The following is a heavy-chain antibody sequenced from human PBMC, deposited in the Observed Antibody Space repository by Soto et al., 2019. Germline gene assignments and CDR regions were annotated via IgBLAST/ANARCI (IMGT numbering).Heavy chain of an antibody. V-gene: IGHV3-23*01. Sequence: LGLSCAASGFTLSCYTMSWSPQAPGTGLEWISTINSRDQNTFYAGSVMGRFTISRDHSKHTLTLQMNSLRAEATAVYNCAKGGLGDCSTTSCFFVFDYWGLGALVTVSS. CDR2: INSRDQNT. D-gene: IGHD2-2*01. J-gene: IGHJ4*02. CDR3: AKGGLGDCSTTSCFFVFDY. CDR1: GFTLSCYT.